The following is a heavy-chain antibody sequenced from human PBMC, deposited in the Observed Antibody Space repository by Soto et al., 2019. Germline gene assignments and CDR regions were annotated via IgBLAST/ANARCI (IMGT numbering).Heavy chain of an antibody. J-gene: IGHJ3*02. Sequence: SETLSLTCTVSGGSISSYYWSWIRQPPGKGLEWIGYIYYSGSTNYNPSLKSRVTVSVDTSKNQFSLKLSSVTAADTAVYYCARVKAPSYCESSGEQRGGALDIWGQGTMVTVSS. CDR3: ARVKAPSYCESSGEQRGGALDI. V-gene: IGHV4-59*01. CDR1: GGSISSYY. CDR2: IYYSGST. D-gene: IGHD3-22*01.